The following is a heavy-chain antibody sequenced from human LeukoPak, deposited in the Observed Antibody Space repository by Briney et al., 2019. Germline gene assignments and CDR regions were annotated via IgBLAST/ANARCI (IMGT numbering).Heavy chain of an antibody. J-gene: IGHJ3*02. CDR3: ARDGSRGDDGFDI. V-gene: IGHV4-39*07. CDR2: IYESGST. D-gene: IGHD3-10*01. Sequence: PSETLSPTCTVSGGSIAISSYYWGWIRQPPGKGLEWIGSIYESGSTYYNPSLKSRVTMSVDTSKNQFSLKLSSVTAADTAVYYCARDGSRGDDGFDIWGQGTMVTVSS. CDR1: GGSIAISSYY.